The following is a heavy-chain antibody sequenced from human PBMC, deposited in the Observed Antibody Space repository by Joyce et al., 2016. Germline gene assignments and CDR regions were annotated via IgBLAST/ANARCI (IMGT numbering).Heavy chain of an antibody. CDR1: GFTFSFYA. Sequence: QVQLVESGGGVVQPGRSLRLSCAASGFTFSFYALFWVRQAPGKGLEWVAIISNDGRNTNDADSVKGRFTISRDNSKNKLSLQMNSLRAEDTAVYYWARDINDLWSGYLGYYGMDVWGQGTTVTVSS. J-gene: IGHJ6*02. V-gene: IGHV3-30*04. D-gene: IGHD3-3*01. CDR2: ISNDGRNT. CDR3: ARDINDLWSGYLGYYGMDV.